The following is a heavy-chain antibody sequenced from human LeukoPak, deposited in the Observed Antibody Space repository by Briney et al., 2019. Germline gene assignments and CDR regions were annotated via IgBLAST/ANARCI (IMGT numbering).Heavy chain of an antibody. Sequence: GGSLRLSCVASGFTFSSYEMNWVRQAPGKGLEWVSYISSGGSIIYYADSVKGRFTISRDNAKNSLYLEMNSLRAEDTAVYYCARNYFDYWGQGTLVTVSS. CDR2: ISSGGSII. V-gene: IGHV3-48*03. CDR3: ARNYFDY. J-gene: IGHJ4*02. D-gene: IGHD1-14*01. CDR1: GFTFSSYE.